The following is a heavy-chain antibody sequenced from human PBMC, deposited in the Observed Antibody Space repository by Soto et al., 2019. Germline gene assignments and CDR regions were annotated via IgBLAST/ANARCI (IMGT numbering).Heavy chain of an antibody. Sequence: GASVQVSCKASGYTFTSYGISWVRQAPGQGLEWMGWISAYNGNTNYAQKLQGRVTMTTDTSTSTAYMELRSLRSDDTAVYYCARCKRSSWYFDSRGCDLWGQGNLVTGSS. D-gene: IGHD6-13*01. J-gene: IGHJ5*02. CDR3: ARCKRSSWYFDSRGCDL. V-gene: IGHV1-18*01. CDR2: ISAYNGNT. CDR1: GYTFTSYG.